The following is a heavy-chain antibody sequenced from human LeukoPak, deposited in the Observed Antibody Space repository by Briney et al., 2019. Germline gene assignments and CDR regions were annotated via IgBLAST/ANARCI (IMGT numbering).Heavy chain of an antibody. CDR2: INSDGSST. V-gene: IGHV3-74*01. D-gene: IGHD3-10*01. Sequence: GGSLRLSCAASGFTFSSYWMHWVRQAPGKGLVWVSRINSDGSSTSYTDSVKGRFTISRDNAKNSLFLQMNSLRAEDTAVYYCARDRGSSTMIRGVNHYWGQGTLVTVSS. CDR3: ARDRGSSTMIRGVNHY. CDR1: GFTFSSYW. J-gene: IGHJ4*02.